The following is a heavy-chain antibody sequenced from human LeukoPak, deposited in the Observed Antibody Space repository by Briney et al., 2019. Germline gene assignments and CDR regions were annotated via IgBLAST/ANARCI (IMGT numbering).Heavy chain of an antibody. CDR2: TSHDGSNT. Sequence: GGSLRLSCAASGFTFGSYGMHWIRQAPGKGLEWVAVTSHDGSNTYYVDSAKGRFTISRDNSKNTVYLQMNSLRSEDTAVYYCAKDPYRVIVATGNYLDPWGQGTLVTVSS. CDR3: AKDPYRVIVATGNYLDP. D-gene: IGHD2-21*01. V-gene: IGHV3-30*18. CDR1: GFTFGSYG. J-gene: IGHJ5*02.